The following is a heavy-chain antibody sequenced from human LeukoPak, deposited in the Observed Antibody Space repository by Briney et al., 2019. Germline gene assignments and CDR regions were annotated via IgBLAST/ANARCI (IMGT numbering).Heavy chain of an antibody. CDR2: TYYRSRWFN. D-gene: IGHD6-13*01. J-gene: IGHJ4*02. CDR3: AGSIAAAGSFDY. CDR1: GDSVSSNSAA. V-gene: IGHV6-1*01. Sequence: SQTLSLTCAISGDSVSSNSAAWNWIRQSPSRGLEWLGRTYYRSRWFNDYAVSVRSRITINPDTSRNPFSLQLNSVTPEDTAIYYCAGSIAAAGSFDYWGQGTLVTVSS.